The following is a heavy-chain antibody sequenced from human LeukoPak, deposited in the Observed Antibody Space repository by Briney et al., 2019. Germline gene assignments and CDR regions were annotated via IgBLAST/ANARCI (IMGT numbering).Heavy chain of an antibody. CDR2: IYYSGST. V-gene: IGHV4-59*01. Sequence: PSETLSLTCTVSGGSISSYYWSWIRQPPGKGVEWIGYIYYSGSTNYNPSLKSRVSISVDTSKNQFSLKLSSVTAADTAVYYCARDTTGNNWFDPWGQGALVTVSS. D-gene: IGHD1-1*01. CDR3: ARDTTGNNWFDP. CDR1: GGSISSYY. J-gene: IGHJ5*02.